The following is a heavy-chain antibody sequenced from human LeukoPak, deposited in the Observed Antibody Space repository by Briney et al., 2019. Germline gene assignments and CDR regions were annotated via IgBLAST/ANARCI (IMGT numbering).Heavy chain of an antibody. D-gene: IGHD2-21*01. V-gene: IGHV3-23*01. Sequence: GGSLRLSCAASGFTFSFSAMSWVRQAPGRGLEWVSTISGFGESQSYADSVEGRFTISRDNSKNTLYLQMNSLRAEDTAVFYCFKGGHNSWFDPWGQGTLVTVSS. CDR3: FKGGHNSWFDP. J-gene: IGHJ5*02. CDR1: GFTFSFSA. CDR2: ISGFGESQ.